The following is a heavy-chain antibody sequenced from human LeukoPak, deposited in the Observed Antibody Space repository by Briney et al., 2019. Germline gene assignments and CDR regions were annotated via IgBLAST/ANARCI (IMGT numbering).Heavy chain of an antibody. V-gene: IGHV1-69*13. D-gene: IGHD3-10*01. CDR3: ARARKEYYRDNWFDP. CDR2: IIPIFGTA. Sequence: SVKVSCKASGGTFSSYAISWVRQAPGQGLEWMGGIIPIFGTANYAQKFQGRVTITADDSTSTAYMELSSLRSEDTAVYYCARARKEYYRDNWFDPWGQGTLVTVSS. J-gene: IGHJ5*02. CDR1: GGTFSSYA.